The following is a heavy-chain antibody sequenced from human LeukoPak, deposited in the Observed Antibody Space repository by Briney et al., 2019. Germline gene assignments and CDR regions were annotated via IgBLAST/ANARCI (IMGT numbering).Heavy chain of an antibody. CDR3: ARQAMTTVTTAFDY. Sequence: SETLSLTCTVSGGSISTYYWSWIRQPPGKGLEWIEYIYYSGSTNYNPSLKSRVTISVDTSKNQFSLKLSSVTAADTAVYYCARQAMTTVTTAFDYWGQGTLVTVSS. V-gene: IGHV4-59*08. CDR1: GGSISTYY. J-gene: IGHJ4*02. CDR2: IYYSGST. D-gene: IGHD4-17*01.